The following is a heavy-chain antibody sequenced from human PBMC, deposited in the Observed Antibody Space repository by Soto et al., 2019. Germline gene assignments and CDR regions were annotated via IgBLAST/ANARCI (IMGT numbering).Heavy chain of an antibody. J-gene: IGHJ6*03. CDR2: IYYSGST. Sequence: SETLSLTCTVSGGSISSYYWSWIRQPPGKGLEWIGYIYYSGSTNYNPSLKSRVTISVDTSKNQFSLKLSSVTAADTAVYYCARLPVFCSSTSCYDYYYYYMDVWGKGTTVTVSS. V-gene: IGHV4-59*08. CDR3: ARLPVFCSSTSCYDYYYYYMDV. D-gene: IGHD2-2*01. CDR1: GGSISSYY.